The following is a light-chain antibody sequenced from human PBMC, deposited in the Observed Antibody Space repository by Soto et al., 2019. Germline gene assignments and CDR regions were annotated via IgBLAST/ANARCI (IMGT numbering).Light chain of an antibody. V-gene: IGLV2-8*01. CDR2: EVS. J-gene: IGLJ1*01. CDR1: SSDVGGYNY. CDR3: SPHGGKNV. Sequence: LTQPPSASGSPRQSVTISCTGTSSDVGGYNYVSWYQQHPGKAPKLMIYEVSKRPSGVPDRFSGSKSGNTASLTVSGLQAEDEADYYCSPHGGKNVFGTGTKVTVL.